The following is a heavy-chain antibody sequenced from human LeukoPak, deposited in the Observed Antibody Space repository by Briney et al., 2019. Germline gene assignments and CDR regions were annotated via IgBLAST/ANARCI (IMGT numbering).Heavy chain of an antibody. J-gene: IGHJ6*03. CDR2: MNPNSGNT. CDR1: GYTFTSYD. Sequence: ASVKVSCKASGYTFTSYDINWVRQATGQGLEWMGWMNPNSGNTGYAQKFQGRVTMTRNTSISTAYMELRSLRSDDTAVYYCASSRRTSSSSDYYYYMDVWGKGTTVTVSS. V-gene: IGHV1-8*01. D-gene: IGHD6-6*01. CDR3: ASSRRTSSSSDYYYYMDV.